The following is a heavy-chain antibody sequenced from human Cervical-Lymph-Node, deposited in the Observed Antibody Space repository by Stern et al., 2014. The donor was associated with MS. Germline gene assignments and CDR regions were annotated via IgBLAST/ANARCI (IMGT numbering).Heavy chain of an antibody. CDR2: IYYTGNT. Sequence: QVQLQESGPGLVKPSQTLSLTCTVSGDSISSGGYYWTWIRQHPGKGLEWIGDIYYTGNTYYNPSLQSLVTMSIDTSKNQFSLRLSSVNVADTAVYYCARELRYCTNGVCYSYFDYWGQGTLVTVSS. J-gene: IGHJ4*02. D-gene: IGHD2-8*01. CDR3: ARELRYCTNGVCYSYFDY. V-gene: IGHV4-31*01. CDR1: GDSISSGGYY.